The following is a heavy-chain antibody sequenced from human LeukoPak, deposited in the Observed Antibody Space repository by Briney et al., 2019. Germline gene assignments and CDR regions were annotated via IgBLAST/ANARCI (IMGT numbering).Heavy chain of an antibody. J-gene: IGHJ5*02. CDR1: GGSISSSSYY. Sequence: PSETLSLTCTVSGGSISSSSYYWGWIRQPPGKGLEWIGSIYYSGSTYYNPSLKSRVTISVDTSKNQFSLKLSSVTAADTAVYYCARDPAVISPWFPPRRQGTLVTVSS. V-gene: IGHV4-39*02. CDR3: ARDPAVISPWFPP. CDR2: IYYSGST. D-gene: IGHD2/OR15-2a*01.